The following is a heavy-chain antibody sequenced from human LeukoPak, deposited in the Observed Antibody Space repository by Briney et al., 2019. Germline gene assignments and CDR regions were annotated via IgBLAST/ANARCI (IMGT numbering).Heavy chain of an antibody. CDR1: GYSIRSGYY. Sequence: SETLSLTCSVSGYSIRSGYYWGWMRQPPGEGLEWIGGKYHSGGNYYNPSLKSPVTISVDRSKNQFSLKLSSVTAADTAVYYCARVTSASSSLFDYRGQGTLVTVSS. CDR3: ARVTSASSSLFDY. J-gene: IGHJ4*02. CDR2: KYHSGGN. V-gene: IGHV4-38-2*02. D-gene: IGHD2-2*01.